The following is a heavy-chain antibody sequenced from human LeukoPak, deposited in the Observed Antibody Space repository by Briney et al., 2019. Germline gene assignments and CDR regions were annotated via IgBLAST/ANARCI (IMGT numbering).Heavy chain of an antibody. D-gene: IGHD5-12*01. CDR2: ILPIFGTA. Sequence: SVKVSCKASGGTFSSYAISWVRQAPGQGLEWMGGILPIFGTANYAQKFQGRVTITADESTSTAYMELSSLRSEDTAVYYCARAKIVATIIHYYYYYMDVWGKGTTVTVSS. J-gene: IGHJ6*03. CDR3: ARAKIVATIIHYYYYYMDV. CDR1: GGTFSSYA. V-gene: IGHV1-69*13.